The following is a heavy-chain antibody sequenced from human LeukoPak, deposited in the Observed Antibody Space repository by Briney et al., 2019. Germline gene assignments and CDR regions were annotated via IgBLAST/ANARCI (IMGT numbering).Heavy chain of an antibody. Sequence: SETLSLTCTISGDSISSAAYYWSWVRQLPEKGLNWIGYIGYTGDTYYNPSLRSRTSISKDTSKTQFSLRLDSLTAADTAVYYCARVAAATTNPRFDFWGQGTLVTVSS. V-gene: IGHV4-31*03. CDR1: GDSISSAAYY. J-gene: IGHJ4*02. CDR2: IGYTGDT. D-gene: IGHD1-1*01. CDR3: ARVAAATTNPRFDF.